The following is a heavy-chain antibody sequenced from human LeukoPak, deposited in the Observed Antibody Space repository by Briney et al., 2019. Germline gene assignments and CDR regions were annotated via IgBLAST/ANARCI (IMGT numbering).Heavy chain of an antibody. CDR3: ARRSTTGTKDWFDP. J-gene: IGHJ5*02. D-gene: IGHD1-1*01. Sequence: SETLSLTCAVSGYSISSGYYWGWIRQPPGKGLEWIGSIYHSGSTYYNPSLKSRVTISVDTSKNQFSLKLSSVTAADTAVYYCARRSTTGTKDWFDPWGQGTLVTVSS. V-gene: IGHV4-38-2*01. CDR1: GYSISSGYY. CDR2: IYHSGST.